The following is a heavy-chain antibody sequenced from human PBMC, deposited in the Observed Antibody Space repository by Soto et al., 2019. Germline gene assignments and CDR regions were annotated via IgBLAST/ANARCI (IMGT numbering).Heavy chain of an antibody. V-gene: IGHV3-33*01. D-gene: IGHD3-22*01. Sequence: GGSLRLSCAASGFTFSSYGMHWVRQAPGKGLEWVAVIWYDGSNKYFADSVKGRFTISRDNSKNTLYLQMNSLRAEDTAVYYCARYYYDSSGYYDSESYWGQGTLVTVSS. CDR3: ARYYYDSSGYYDSESY. J-gene: IGHJ4*02. CDR1: GFTFSSYG. CDR2: IWYDGSNK.